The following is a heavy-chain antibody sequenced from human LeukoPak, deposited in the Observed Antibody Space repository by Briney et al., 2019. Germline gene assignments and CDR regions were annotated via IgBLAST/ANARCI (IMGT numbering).Heavy chain of an antibody. Sequence: AGGSLRLSCAASGFTFSSYSMNWVRQAPGEGLEWVSYISSLSGTIYYADSVKGRFTISRDNAKNSLYLQMDSLRAEDTAAYYCARGSTSRTARGGALDYWGQGTLVTVSS. J-gene: IGHJ4*02. CDR1: GFTFSSYS. CDR3: ARGSTSRTARGGALDY. CDR2: ISSLSGTI. D-gene: IGHD2-2*01. V-gene: IGHV3-48*01.